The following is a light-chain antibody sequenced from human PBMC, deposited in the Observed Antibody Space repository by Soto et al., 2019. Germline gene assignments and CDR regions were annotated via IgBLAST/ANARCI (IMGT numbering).Light chain of an antibody. CDR2: EVS. CDR1: SSDVGGYKY. CDR3: SSYTSSSTLV. Sequence: QSVLTQPASVSGSPGQSITISCTGTSSDVGGYKYVSWYQQYPGKAPKVMIYEVSKRPSWISNRFSGSKSGNTASLTISGLQAEDEADYYCSSYTSSSTLVFGGGTKVTVL. J-gene: IGLJ2*01. V-gene: IGLV2-14*01.